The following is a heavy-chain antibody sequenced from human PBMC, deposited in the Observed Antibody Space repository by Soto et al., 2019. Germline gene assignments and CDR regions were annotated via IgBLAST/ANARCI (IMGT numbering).Heavy chain of an antibody. V-gene: IGHV1-69*01. CDR2: IIPIFGTA. J-gene: IGHJ1*01. D-gene: IGHD4-17*01. CDR3: ARATTTVQYFQH. Sequence: QVQLVQSGAEVKKPGSSVKVSGKASGGTFSSYAISWVRQAPGQGLEWMGGIIPIFGTANYPQKVQGRVTITADESTSTAYMGLSRLRSEDTAVYYCARATTTVQYFQHWGQGTLITVSS. CDR1: GGTFSSYA.